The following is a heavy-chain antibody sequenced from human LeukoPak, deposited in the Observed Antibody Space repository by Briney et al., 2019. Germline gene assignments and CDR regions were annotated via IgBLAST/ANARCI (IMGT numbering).Heavy chain of an antibody. D-gene: IGHD4-17*01. CDR3: AREPNTVTRRGSDY. V-gene: IGHV1-46*01. CDR2: INPSGGYT. Sequence: ASVKVSCKASGYTXTSHYMHWVRQAPGQGLEWMGIINPSGGYTSYAQKFQGRVTMTRDTSTSTVYMELSSLRSEDTAVYYCAREPNTVTRRGSDYWGQGTLVTVSS. CDR1: GYTXTSHY. J-gene: IGHJ4*02.